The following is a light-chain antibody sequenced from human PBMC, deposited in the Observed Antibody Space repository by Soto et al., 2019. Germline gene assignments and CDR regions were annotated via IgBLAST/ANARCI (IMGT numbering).Light chain of an antibody. CDR1: SSNIAINT. CDR2: SNT. J-gene: IGLJ1*01. V-gene: IGLV1-44*01. CDR3: ATWDDSLNGQV. Sequence: QAVVTQPPSTSGTPGQRVTISCSGSSSNIAINTVNWYQQLPGTAPKLLIYSNTQRPSGVPDRFSGSKSGTSASLAISGLQSEDEADYYCATWDDSLNGQVFGTGTKLTVL.